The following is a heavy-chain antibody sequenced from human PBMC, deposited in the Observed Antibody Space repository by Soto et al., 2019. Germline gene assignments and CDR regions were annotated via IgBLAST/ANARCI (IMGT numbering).Heavy chain of an antibody. CDR3: ARRQVWFGELLHAFDI. Sequence: GEALKISCKGSGDGFISDWIVWVRQMPGKGLEWMGIIYPGDSETRYSPSFQGQVTISADKSISTVYLQWSSLKASDTAMYYCARRQVWFGELLHAFDIWGQGTMVTVS. CDR1: GDGFISDW. CDR2: IYPGDSET. V-gene: IGHV5-51*01. J-gene: IGHJ3*02. D-gene: IGHD3-10*01.